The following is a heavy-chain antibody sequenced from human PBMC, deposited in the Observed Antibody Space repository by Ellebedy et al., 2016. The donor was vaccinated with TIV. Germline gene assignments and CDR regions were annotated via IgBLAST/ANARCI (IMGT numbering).Heavy chain of an antibody. CDR2: IRGYNGYT. J-gene: IGHJ4*02. D-gene: IGHD3-10*01. V-gene: IGHV1-18*01. Sequence: AASVKVSCQASGYSFTSYSLSWVRQAPAQGLAWMGWIRGYNGYTHYAQTLQGRVTMTTDKSTSTAYMELRSLRSDDTAMYYCARLVSGSGSFDYWGQGTLVTVSS. CDR1: GYSFTSYS. CDR3: ARLVSGSGSFDY.